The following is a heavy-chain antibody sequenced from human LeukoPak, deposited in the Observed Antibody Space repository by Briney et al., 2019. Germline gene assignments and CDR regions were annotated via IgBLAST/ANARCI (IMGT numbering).Heavy chain of an antibody. J-gene: IGHJ4*02. V-gene: IGHV1-8*01. CDR2: MNPNNGNT. CDR3: AINDLLSGSYGEGPFDY. D-gene: IGHD1-26*01. Sequence: GASVKVSCKASGYTFTSYDINWVRQATGQGLEWMGWMNPNNGNTGYAQKFQGRVTMTRNTSISTAYMELSSLRSEDTAVYYCAINDLLSGSYGEGPFDYWGQGTLVTVSS. CDR1: GYTFTSYD.